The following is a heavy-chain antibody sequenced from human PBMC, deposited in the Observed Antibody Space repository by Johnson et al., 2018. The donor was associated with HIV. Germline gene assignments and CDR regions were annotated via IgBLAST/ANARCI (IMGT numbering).Heavy chain of an antibody. J-gene: IGHJ3*02. D-gene: IGHD6-19*01. CDR2: IKQDGSEK. CDR3: AREGAGPDGSDAFDI. V-gene: IGHV3-7*05. CDR1: GFTFSSYW. Sequence: VQLVESGGGLVQPGGSLRLSCAASGFTFSSYWMSWVRQAPGKGLEWVANIKQDGSEKYYVDSVKGRFTISRDNAKNSLYLQRNSLRAEDTAVYYCAREGAGPDGSDAFDIWGQGTMVTVSS.